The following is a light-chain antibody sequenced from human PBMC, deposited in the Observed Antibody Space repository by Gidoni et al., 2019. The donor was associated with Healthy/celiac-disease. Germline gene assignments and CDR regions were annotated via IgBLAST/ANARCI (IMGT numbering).Light chain of an antibody. V-gene: IGKV1-33*01. Sequence: DIQMTQSPSSLSASVGDRVTITCQASQDISNYLNWYQQKPGKATKLLIYEASNLETGVPARFSGSGSGTDFTFTISSLQPEDIATYYCQQYDNLPLTFGGXTKVEIK. CDR2: EAS. J-gene: IGKJ4*01. CDR3: QQYDNLPLT. CDR1: QDISNY.